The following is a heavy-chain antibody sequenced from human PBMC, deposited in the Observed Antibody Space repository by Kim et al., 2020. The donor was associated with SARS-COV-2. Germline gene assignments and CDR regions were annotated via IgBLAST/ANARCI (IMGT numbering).Heavy chain of an antibody. D-gene: IGHD6-13*01. CDR3: TTEPLGSSPLVRFDY. CDR2: IKSKTDGGTT. V-gene: IGHV3-15*01. Sequence: GGSLRLSCAASEFTFSNAWMSWVRQAPGKGLEWVGRIKSKTDGGTTDYAAPVKGRFTISRDDSKNTLYLQMNSLKTEDTAVYYCTTEPLGSSPLVRFDYWGQGTLVTVSS. J-gene: IGHJ4*02. CDR1: EFTFSNAW.